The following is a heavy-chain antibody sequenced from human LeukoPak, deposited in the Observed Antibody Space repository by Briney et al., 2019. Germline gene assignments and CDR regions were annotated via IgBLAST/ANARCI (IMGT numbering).Heavy chain of an antibody. CDR3: ARVYGLGYYYYMDV. Sequence: KTSETLSLTCTVSGGSISSYYWSWIRQPPGKGLEWIGYIYYSGSTNYNPSLKSRVTISVDTSKNQFSLKLSSVTAADTAVYYCARVYGLGYYYYMDVWGKGTTVTVSS. J-gene: IGHJ6*03. CDR1: GGSISSYY. D-gene: IGHD3-16*01. CDR2: IYYSGST. V-gene: IGHV4-59*01.